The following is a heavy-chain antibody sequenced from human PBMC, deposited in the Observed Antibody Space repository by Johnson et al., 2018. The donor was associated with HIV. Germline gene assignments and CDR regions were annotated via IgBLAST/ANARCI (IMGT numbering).Heavy chain of an antibody. J-gene: IGHJ3*02. CDR1: GFAFSSYA. CDR2: ISGSGGST. V-gene: IGHV3-23*04. Sequence: VQLVESGGGLVQPGGSLRLSCAASGFAFSSYAMTWVHQAPGKGLEWVSTISGSGGSTYYADSVKGRFTISRDNSKNTLYLQMNSLRAEDTAVYYCAVGKYCSSTSCYMEDAFDIWGQGTMVTVSS. CDR3: AVGKYCSSTSCYMEDAFDI. D-gene: IGHD2-2*02.